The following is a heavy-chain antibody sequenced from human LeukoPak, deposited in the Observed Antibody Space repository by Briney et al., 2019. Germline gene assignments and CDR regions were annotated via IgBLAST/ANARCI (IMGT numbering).Heavy chain of an antibody. CDR2: INHSGST. CDR3: ARDRVTMAGGYYYYGMDV. V-gene: IGHV4-34*01. D-gene: IGHD3-10*01. Sequence: SETLSLTCAVYGGSFSGYYWSWIRQPPGKGLEWIGEINHSGSTNYNPSLKSRVTISVDKSKNQFSLKLSSVTAADTAVYYCARDRVTMAGGYYYYGMDVWGQGTTVTVSS. J-gene: IGHJ6*02. CDR1: GGSFSGYY.